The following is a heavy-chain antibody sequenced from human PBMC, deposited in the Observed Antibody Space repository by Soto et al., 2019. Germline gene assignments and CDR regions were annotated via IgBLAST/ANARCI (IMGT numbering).Heavy chain of an antibody. CDR3: AREGGRGWDLDN. J-gene: IGHJ4*02. V-gene: IGHV3-11*01. D-gene: IGHD6-19*01. Sequence: QVQLVESGGGLVRPGGSLRLSCAASGFTFSVYYMSWIRQAPGKGLEWVSHISGSGKTIYYADSVKGRFSISRDNAERSLYLQMNSLRGEDTAVYFCAREGGRGWDLDNWGQGTLVTVSS. CDR1: GFTFSVYY. CDR2: ISGSGKTI.